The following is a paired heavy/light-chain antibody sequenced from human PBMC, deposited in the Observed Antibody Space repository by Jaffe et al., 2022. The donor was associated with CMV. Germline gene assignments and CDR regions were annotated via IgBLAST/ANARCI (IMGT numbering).Light chain of an antibody. CDR1: QSINNY. V-gene: IGKV1-39*01. Sequence: DIQMTQSPSSLSASVGGRVTITCRASQSINNYLNWYQQRPGKAPKLLIYAATSLQSGVPSRFSGSGSGSGTDFTLTISSLQAEDFANYYCQQSYTTPWTFGQGTKVQIK. J-gene: IGKJ1*01. CDR2: AAT. CDR3: QQSYTTPWT.
Heavy chain of an antibody. V-gene: IGHV4-31*03. Sequence: QVQLQESGPGLVKPSQTLSLTCTVSGDSISSGGYYWSWIRQHPGKGLEWIGYIYYSGDIYYNPSVKSRVSISVDTSKSQFSLRLSSVTAADTAVYYCARTLGPGNGIDVWGQGTTVTVSS. CDR1: GDSISSGGYY. J-gene: IGHJ6*02. D-gene: IGHD1-1*01. CDR3: ARTLGPGNGIDV. CDR2: IYYSGDI.